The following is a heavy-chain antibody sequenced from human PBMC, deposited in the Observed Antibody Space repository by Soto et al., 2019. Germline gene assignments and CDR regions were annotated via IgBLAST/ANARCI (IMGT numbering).Heavy chain of an antibody. D-gene: IGHD6-13*01. CDR3: ARDLHSSSWYGGLDY. CDR1: GGSFSGYY. J-gene: IGHJ4*02. CDR2: INHSGST. Sequence: QVQLQQWGAGLLKPSETLSLTCAVYGGSFSGYYWSWIRQPQGKGLEWIGEINHSGSTNYNPSLKSQVTISVDTSKNQFSLKLSSVTAADTAVYYCARDLHSSSWYGGLDYWGQGTLVTVSS. V-gene: IGHV4-34*01.